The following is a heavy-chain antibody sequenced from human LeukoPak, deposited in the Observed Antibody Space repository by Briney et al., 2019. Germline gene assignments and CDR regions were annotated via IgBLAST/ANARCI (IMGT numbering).Heavy chain of an antibody. D-gene: IGHD3-10*01. CDR3: ARGLYYYGSGSCLGDY. Sequence: GASVKVSCKASGYTFTGYYMHWVRQAPGQGLEWMGWINPNSGGTNYAQKLQGRVTMTRDTSISTAYMELSRLRSDDTAVYYCARGLYYYGSGSCLGDYWGQGTLVTVSS. CDR1: GYTFTGYY. CDR2: INPNSGGT. J-gene: IGHJ4*02. V-gene: IGHV1-2*02.